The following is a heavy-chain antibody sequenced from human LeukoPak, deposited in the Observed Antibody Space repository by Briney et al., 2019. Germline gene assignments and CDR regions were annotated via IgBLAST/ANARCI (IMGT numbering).Heavy chain of an antibody. Sequence: ASVKVSCKASGYTFTGYYMHWVRQAPGQGIEWMGWISPNSGCTNYAQKFQGRVTMTRDTSISTAYMELSRLRSDDTAVYYCARRIAAAGPFDYWGQGTLVTVSS. CDR1: GYTFTGYY. CDR3: ARRIAAAGPFDY. CDR2: ISPNSGCT. D-gene: IGHD6-13*01. V-gene: IGHV1-2*02. J-gene: IGHJ4*02.